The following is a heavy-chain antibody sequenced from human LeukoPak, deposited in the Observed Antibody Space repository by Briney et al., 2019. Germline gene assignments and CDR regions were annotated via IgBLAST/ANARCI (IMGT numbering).Heavy chain of an antibody. CDR3: ASSFNYYDSSGYYPQMNFDY. J-gene: IGHJ4*02. Sequence: SETLSLTCAVSGGSISSGGYSWSWIRQPPGKGLEWIGYIHHSGSTYYNPSLKSRVTISVDRSKNQFSLKLSSVTAADTAVYYCASSFNYYDSSGYYPQMNFDYWGQGTLVTVSS. D-gene: IGHD3-22*01. CDR2: IHHSGST. CDR1: GGSISSGGYS. V-gene: IGHV4-30-2*01.